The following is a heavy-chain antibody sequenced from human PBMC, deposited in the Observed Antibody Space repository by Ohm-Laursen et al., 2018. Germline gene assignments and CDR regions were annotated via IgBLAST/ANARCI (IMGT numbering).Heavy chain of an antibody. CDR3: ACTYYYDSSGYYYNYYYGMDV. Sequence: SETLSLTCTVPGGSISSYYWSWIRQPPGKGLEWIGYIYYSGSTNYNPSLKSRVTISVDTSKNQFSLKLSSVTAADTAVYYCACTYYYDSSGYYYNYYYGMDVWGQGTTVTVSS. D-gene: IGHD3-22*01. CDR1: GGSISSYY. J-gene: IGHJ6*02. CDR2: IYYSGST. V-gene: IGHV4-59*08.